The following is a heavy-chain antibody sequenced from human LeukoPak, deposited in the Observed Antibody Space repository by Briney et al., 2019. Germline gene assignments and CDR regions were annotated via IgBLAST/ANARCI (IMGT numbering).Heavy chain of an antibody. CDR1: GYTFTGYY. V-gene: IGHV1-2*02. Sequence: GASVKVSCKASGYTFTGYYMHWVRQAPGQGLEWMGWINPNSGGTNYAQKLQGRVTMTTDTSTSTAYMELRSLRSDDTAVYYCARAQARYTGGYGWSDYWGQGTLVTVSS. J-gene: IGHJ4*02. CDR3: ARAQARYTGGYGWSDY. CDR2: INPNSGGT. D-gene: IGHD2-8*02.